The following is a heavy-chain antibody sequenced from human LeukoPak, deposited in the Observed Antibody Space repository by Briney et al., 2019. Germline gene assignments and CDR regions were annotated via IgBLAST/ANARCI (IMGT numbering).Heavy chain of an antibody. Sequence: ASVKVSCKASGYTFTSYDINWVRQATGQGLEWMGWMNPNSGNTGYAQKFQGRVTITRNTSISTAYMELSSLRSEDTAVYYCASQSSGSPQGDFDYWGQGTLVTVSS. CDR1: GYTFTSYD. V-gene: IGHV1-8*03. CDR2: MNPNSGNT. D-gene: IGHD3-10*01. CDR3: ASQSSGSPQGDFDY. J-gene: IGHJ4*02.